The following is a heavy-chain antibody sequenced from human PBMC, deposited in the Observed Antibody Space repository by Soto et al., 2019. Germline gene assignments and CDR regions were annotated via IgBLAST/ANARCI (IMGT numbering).Heavy chain of an antibody. CDR3: ATGRVYFGSEY. CDR1: GGSITSYY. D-gene: IGHD3-10*01. CDR2: IYYNGNI. Sequence: QVQLQESGPGLVKPLETLSLTCTVPGGSITSYYWSWVRQPPGKGLEWIGYIYYNGNINYNPYLKSRLTISLDTSKNQFSLRLSSVTAADTDVYYCATGRVYFGSEYWGQGTLVNVSS. V-gene: IGHV4-59*01. J-gene: IGHJ4*02.